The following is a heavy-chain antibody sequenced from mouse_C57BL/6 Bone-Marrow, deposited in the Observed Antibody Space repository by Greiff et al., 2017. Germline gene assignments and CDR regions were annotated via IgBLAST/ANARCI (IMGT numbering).Heavy chain of an antibody. CDR1: GYTFTSYW. D-gene: IGHD1-1*01. V-gene: IGHV1-59*01. Sequence: QVQLQQPGAELVRPGTSVKLSCKASGYTFTSYWMHWVKQRPGQGLEWIGVIDPSDSYTNYNQKFKGKDTLTVDTSSSPAYMQLSSLTSEDSAVCYCARKEEDYYGRSYNRAMDYWGQGTSVTVSS. J-gene: IGHJ4*01. CDR2: IDPSDSYT. CDR3: ARKEEDYYGRSYNRAMDY.